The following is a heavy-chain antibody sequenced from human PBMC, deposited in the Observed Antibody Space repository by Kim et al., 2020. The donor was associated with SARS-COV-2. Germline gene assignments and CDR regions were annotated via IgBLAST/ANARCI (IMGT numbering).Heavy chain of an antibody. V-gene: IGHV3-64*01. CDR3: ARGTANFYYYGSGSYYKRAFDI. CDR1: GFTFSSYA. D-gene: IGHD3-10*01. CDR2: ISSNGGST. J-gene: IGHJ3*02. Sequence: GGSLRLSCAASGFTFSSYAMHWVRQAPGKGLEYVSAISSNGGSTYYANSVKGRFTISRDNSKNTLYLQMGSLRAEDMAVYYCARGTANFYYYGSGSYYKRAFDIWGQGTMVTVSS.